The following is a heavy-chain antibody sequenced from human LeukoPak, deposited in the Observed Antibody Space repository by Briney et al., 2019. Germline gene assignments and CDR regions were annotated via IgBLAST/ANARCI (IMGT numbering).Heavy chain of an antibody. CDR3: ARIKTTVTTVYFDL. J-gene: IGHJ2*01. Sequence: SETLSLTCTVSGGSVSGYYWSWIRQPAGKGLEWIGRIYTSGSTNYNPSLKSRVTISVDTSKNQFSLKLSSVTAADTAVYYCARIKTTVTTVYFDLWGRGTLVTVSS. D-gene: IGHD4-17*01. V-gene: IGHV4-4*07. CDR2: IYTSGST. CDR1: GGSVSGYY.